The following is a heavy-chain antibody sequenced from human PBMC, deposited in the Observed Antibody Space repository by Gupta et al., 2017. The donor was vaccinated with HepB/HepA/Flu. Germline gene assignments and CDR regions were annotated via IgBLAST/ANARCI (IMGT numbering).Heavy chain of an antibody. CDR3: AKDSPKIAAAGTGFDY. Sequence: EVQLLESGGGLVQPGGSLRLSCAASGFTFSSYAMSWVRQAPGKGLEWVSAISGGGSTYYADAVKGRFTISRDNSKNTLYLQMNCLRDEDTAVYYCAKDSPKIAAAGTGFDYWGQGTLVTVSS. CDR1: GFTFSSYA. D-gene: IGHD6-13*01. V-gene: IGHV3-23*01. CDR2: ISGGGST. J-gene: IGHJ4*02.